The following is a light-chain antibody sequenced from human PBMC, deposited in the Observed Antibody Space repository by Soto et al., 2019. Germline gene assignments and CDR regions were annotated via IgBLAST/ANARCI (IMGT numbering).Light chain of an antibody. CDR3: QSYDSSLSVV. Sequence: QSVLTQPPSVSGAPGQRVTISCTGSSSNIGAGYDVLWYQQLPGTAPKLLIYGNSSRPSGVPDRFSGSKSGTSASLAITGLQAEDEADYYCQSYDSSLSVVFGGGTKLTVL. J-gene: IGLJ2*01. CDR2: GNS. CDR1: SSNIGAGYD. V-gene: IGLV1-40*01.